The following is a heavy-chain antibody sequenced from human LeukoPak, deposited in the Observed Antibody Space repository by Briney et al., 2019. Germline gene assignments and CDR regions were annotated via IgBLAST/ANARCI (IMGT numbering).Heavy chain of an antibody. V-gene: IGHV3-15*01. D-gene: IGHD1-26*01. J-gene: IGHJ4*02. CDR2: IKAKPHGGTT. CDR1: GFTFINAW. CDR3: TTDGVGIEGATFDY. Sequence: PWGSLRLSCAASGFTFINAWMAWVRQAPGKGLEWVGRIKAKPHGGTTDYAAPVKGRFTISRDDSKNTLYLQMNSLKTEDTAVYYCTTDGVGIEGATFDYWGQGILVTVSS.